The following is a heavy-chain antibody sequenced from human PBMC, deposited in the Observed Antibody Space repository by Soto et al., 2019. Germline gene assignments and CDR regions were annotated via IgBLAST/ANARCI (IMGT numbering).Heavy chain of an antibody. D-gene: IGHD2-21*02. J-gene: IGHJ4*02. V-gene: IGHV3-23*01. Sequence: GGSLRLSCAASGFTFSSYAMSWVRQAPGKGLEWVSAISGSGGSTYYADSVKGRFTISRDNSKNTLYLQMNSLRAEDTAVYYCAKILAYCGGDCYSDLDYWGQGALVTVSS. CDR1: GFTFSSYA. CDR2: ISGSGGST. CDR3: AKILAYCGGDCYSDLDY.